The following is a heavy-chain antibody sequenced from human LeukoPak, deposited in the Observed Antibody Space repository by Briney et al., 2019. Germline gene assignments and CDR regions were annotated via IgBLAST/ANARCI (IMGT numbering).Heavy chain of an antibody. CDR2: ISSTGDST. CDR1: GITFSSYA. V-gene: IGHV3-23*01. CDR3: AKPSYSSGWFIVY. Sequence: GGSLRLSCAASGITFSSYAMTWVRQAPGKGLEWVSSISSTGDSTYFADSVKGRFTISRDNSKNTLYLQMNSLRAEDTAVYSCAKPSYSSGWFIVYWGQGTLVTVSS. J-gene: IGHJ4*02. D-gene: IGHD6-19*01.